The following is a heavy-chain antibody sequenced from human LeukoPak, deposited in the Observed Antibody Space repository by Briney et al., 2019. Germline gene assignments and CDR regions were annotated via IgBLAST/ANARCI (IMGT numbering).Heavy chain of an antibody. D-gene: IGHD3-10*01. CDR3: ARAGISNYYGSGSPFSDY. CDR1: GFTFRDYE. J-gene: IGHJ4*02. Sequence: TGGSLRLSCAASGFTFRDYEMNWVRQAPGKGLEWVSYISSSGSTIYYADSVQGRFTISRDNAKNSLYLQMNSLRAEDTAVYYCARAGISNYYGSGSPFSDYWGQGTLVTVSS. V-gene: IGHV3-48*03. CDR2: ISSSGSTI.